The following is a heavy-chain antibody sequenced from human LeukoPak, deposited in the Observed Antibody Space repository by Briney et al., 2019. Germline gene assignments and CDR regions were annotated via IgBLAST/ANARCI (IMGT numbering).Heavy chain of an antibody. V-gene: IGHV1-69*13. CDR1: GGTFSSYA. J-gene: IGHJ5*02. Sequence: ASVKVSCKASGGTFSSYAISWVRQAPGQGLEWMGGIIPIFGTANYAQKFQGRVTITADESTSTAYMELSSLRSEDTAVYYCASGGIKYSSSSGNWFDPWGQGTLVTVSS. D-gene: IGHD6-6*01. CDR2: IIPIFGTA. CDR3: ASGGIKYSSSSGNWFDP.